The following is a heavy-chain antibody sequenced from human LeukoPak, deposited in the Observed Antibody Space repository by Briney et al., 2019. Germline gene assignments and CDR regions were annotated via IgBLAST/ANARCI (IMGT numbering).Heavy chain of an antibody. CDR2: IYYSGST. J-gene: IGHJ5*02. CDR1: GVSISSSSYY. CDR3: ARQPSDGMIVREGQFDP. Sequence: TSETLSLTCTVSGVSISSSSYYWGWIRQPPGKGLEWIGSIYYSGSTYYNPSLKSRVTISVDTSKNQFSLKLSSVTAADTAVYYCARQPSDGMIVREGQFDPWGQGTLVTVSS. V-gene: IGHV4-39*01. D-gene: IGHD3-22*01.